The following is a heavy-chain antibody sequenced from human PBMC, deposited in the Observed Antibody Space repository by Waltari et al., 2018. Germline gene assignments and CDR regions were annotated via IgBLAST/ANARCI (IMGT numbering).Heavy chain of an antibody. J-gene: IGHJ4*02. CDR1: GFTFSNYT. CDR3: AREANCSSTTCYLGQIDF. D-gene: IGHD2-2*01. CDR2: ISSGSSTI. Sequence: EVQLVESGGGLVQPGGSLRLSCAAPGFTFSNYTMNWVRQAPGTGLEWISYISSGSSTIYYADSVKGRFTLSRDNAKNSLFLQMNRLRAGDTAVYYCAREANCSSTTCYLGQIDFWGQGTLVTVSS. V-gene: IGHV3-48*01.